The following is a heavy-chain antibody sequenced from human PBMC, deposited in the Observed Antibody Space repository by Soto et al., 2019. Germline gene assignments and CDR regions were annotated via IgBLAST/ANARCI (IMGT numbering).Heavy chain of an antibody. V-gene: IGHV4-59*01. CDR1: GGSISSYY. CDR3: ACGSYYEFDY. J-gene: IGHJ4*02. Sequence: SETLSLTCTVSGGSISSYYWSWIRQPPGKGLEWIGYIYYSGGTNYNPSLKSRVTISVDTSKNQFSLKLCSVTAADTAVYYCACGSYYEFDYWGQGTLVTVSS. D-gene: IGHD1-26*01. CDR2: IYYSGGT.